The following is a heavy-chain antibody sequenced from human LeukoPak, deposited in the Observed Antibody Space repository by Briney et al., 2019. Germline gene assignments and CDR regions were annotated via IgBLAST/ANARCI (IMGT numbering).Heavy chain of an antibody. D-gene: IGHD6-19*01. CDR3: ARDTEQWLTAAWFDP. J-gene: IGHJ5*02. CDR1: GYTFTGYY. CDR2: INPNSGGT. Sequence: ASVKVSCKASGYTFTGYYMHWVRQAPGQGLEWMGWINPNSGGTNYAQKFQGRVTMTRDTSISTAYMELSRLRSDDTAVYYCARDTEQWLTAAWFDPWGRGTLVTVSS. V-gene: IGHV1-2*02.